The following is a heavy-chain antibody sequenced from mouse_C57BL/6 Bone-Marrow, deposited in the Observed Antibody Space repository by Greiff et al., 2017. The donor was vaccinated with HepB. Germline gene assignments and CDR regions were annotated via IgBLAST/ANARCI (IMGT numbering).Heavy chain of an antibody. CDR1: GYTFTSYW. CDR3: ARHYGSRREYFDV. CDR2: IYPGSGST. V-gene: IGHV1-55*01. J-gene: IGHJ1*03. Sequence: QVHVKQPGAELVKPGASVKMSCKASGYTFTSYWITWVKQRPGQGLEWIGDIYPGSGSTNYNEKFKSKATLTVDTSSSTAYMQLSSLASEDSAVYYCARHYGSRREYFDVWGTGTTVTVSS. D-gene: IGHD1-1*01.